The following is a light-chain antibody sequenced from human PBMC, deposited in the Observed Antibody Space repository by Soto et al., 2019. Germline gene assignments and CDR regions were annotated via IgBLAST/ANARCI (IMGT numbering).Light chain of an antibody. J-gene: IGLJ1*01. CDR1: SSNIGSNY. CDR3: CSYAGSYTHV. V-gene: IGLV2-11*01. CDR2: DVI. Sequence: LTQPPSASGTPGQRVTISCSGSSSNIGSNYVYWYQQHPGKAPKLIIYDVIKRPSGVPDRFSGSKSGNTASLTISGLQAEDEADYYCCSYAGSYTHVFGTGT.